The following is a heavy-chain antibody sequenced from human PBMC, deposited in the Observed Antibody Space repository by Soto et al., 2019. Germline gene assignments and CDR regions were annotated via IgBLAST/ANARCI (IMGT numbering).Heavy chain of an antibody. CDR2: ISGRGGST. Sequence: EVQLLESGGGLVQPGGSLRLSCTASGFTFSNYAMSWVRQAPDKGLEWVSAISGRGGSTYYADSVKGRFTISRDNSKNMLFLQMNSLRAEDTALYYCAKDSTVTTSLYSYYYGLYVWGQGTTVTCSS. J-gene: IGHJ6*02. V-gene: IGHV3-23*01. CDR1: GFTFSNYA. CDR3: AKDSTVTTSLYSYYYGLYV. D-gene: IGHD4-17*01.